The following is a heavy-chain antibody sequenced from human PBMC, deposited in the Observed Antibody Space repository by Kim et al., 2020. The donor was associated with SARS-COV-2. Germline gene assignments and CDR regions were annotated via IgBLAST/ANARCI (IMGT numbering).Heavy chain of an antibody. CDR1: EYTFNNYW. D-gene: IGHD1-26*01. V-gene: IGHV5-51*01. CDR3: ARAPSGTFSPYYFDY. J-gene: IGHJ4*02. CDR2: IYPGDSDT. Sequence: GESLKISCKASEYTFNNYWIGWVRQMPGKGLQWLGIIYPGDSDTKYNPSVQGQVTISADWSLTTDYLQWSSLKASDTAIYYCARAPSGTFSPYYFDYWGQRTLVTVSS.